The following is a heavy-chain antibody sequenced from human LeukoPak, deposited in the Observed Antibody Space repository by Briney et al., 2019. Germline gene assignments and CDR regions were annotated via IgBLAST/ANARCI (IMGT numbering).Heavy chain of an antibody. V-gene: IGHV3-66*01. CDR2: IYSGGSI. Sequence: GSLRLSCAASGFTVSSNYMSWVRQAPGKGLEWVSVIYSGGSIYYADSVKGRFTISRDNSKHTLYLQMNSLRAEDTAVYYCARGYLTGYFDNWGQGTLVTVSS. CDR3: ARGYLTGYFDN. CDR1: GFTVSSNY. J-gene: IGHJ4*02. D-gene: IGHD7-27*01.